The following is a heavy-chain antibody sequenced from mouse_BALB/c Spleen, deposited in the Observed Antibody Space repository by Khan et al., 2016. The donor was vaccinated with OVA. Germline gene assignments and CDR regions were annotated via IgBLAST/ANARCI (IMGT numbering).Heavy chain of an antibody. J-gene: IGHJ2*01. Sequence: EVQLQESGGGLVQPGGSRKLSCAASGFTFNNYGMHWVRQAPEKGLEWVAYISGDSNTIYYVDSVKGRFTISRDNPKNTLFLQMTSLMSEDTAMYYCGTSYFYGYYFDYWGPGTTLTVA. CDR2: ISGDSNTI. CDR1: GFTFNNYG. V-gene: IGHV5-17*02. D-gene: IGHD1-1*01. CDR3: GTSYFYGYYFDY.